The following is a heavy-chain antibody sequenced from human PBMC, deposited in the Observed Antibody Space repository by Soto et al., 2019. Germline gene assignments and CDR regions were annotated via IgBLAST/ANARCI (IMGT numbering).Heavy chain of an antibody. V-gene: IGHV1-69*13. J-gene: IGHJ4*02. Sequence: SVKVSCEASGGTFSSYGISRVRPAPGQGLEWMGGIIPIFGTANYAQKFQGRVTITADESTSTAYMELSSLRSEDTAVYYCARAKEHSDLPDDWGQGTLVTVSS. CDR3: ARAKEHSDLPDD. CDR2: IIPIFGTA. D-gene: IGHD1-1*01. CDR1: GGTFSSYG.